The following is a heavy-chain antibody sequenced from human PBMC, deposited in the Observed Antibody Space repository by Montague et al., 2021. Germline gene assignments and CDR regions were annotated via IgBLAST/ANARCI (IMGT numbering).Heavy chain of an antibody. D-gene: IGHD4-11*01. Sequence: SETLSLTCTVFGDSINTYSWSWIRQPAGKGLEWIGRLTNGGSTNSNPSLKSRVSISVDTSKNQFSLKLSSVTAADTAVYFCARDTVGASGYFSYYDMDVWGRGTTVTVSS. CDR1: GDSINTYS. CDR3: ARDTVGASGYFSYYDMDV. CDR2: LTNGGST. V-gene: IGHV4-4*07. J-gene: IGHJ6*03.